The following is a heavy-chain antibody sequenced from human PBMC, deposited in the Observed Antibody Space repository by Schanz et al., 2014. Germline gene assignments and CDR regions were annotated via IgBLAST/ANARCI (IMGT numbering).Heavy chain of an antibody. J-gene: IGHJ6*02. V-gene: IGHV4-59*08. CDR2: IFFSGST. Sequence: QVPLQESGPGLVKPSETLSLTCTVSGVSIGGYYWSWIRQPPGKGLEWIGYIFFSGSTTYNPSFNSRVTISVDMPKTHSALNLGSVPAADTAVYYCARLGVGDKAYYYYGTDVWGQGTTVLVSS. CDR3: ARLGVGDKAYYYYGTDV. CDR1: GVSIGGYY. D-gene: IGHD1-26*01.